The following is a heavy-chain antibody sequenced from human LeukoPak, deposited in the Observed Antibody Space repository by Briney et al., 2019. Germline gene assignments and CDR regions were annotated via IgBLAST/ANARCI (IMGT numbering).Heavy chain of an antibody. D-gene: IGHD2-2*02. Sequence: GGPLRLSCAASGFTFSSYSMNWVRQAPGKGLEWVSSISSSGSYIYYADSVKGRFTISRDNAKNSLYLQMNSLRAEDTAVYYCAREGPGYCSSTSCYTPVVGWGQGTLVTVSS. CDR1: GFTFSSYS. CDR2: ISSSGSYI. J-gene: IGHJ4*02. CDR3: AREGPGYCSSTSCYTPVVG. V-gene: IGHV3-21*01.